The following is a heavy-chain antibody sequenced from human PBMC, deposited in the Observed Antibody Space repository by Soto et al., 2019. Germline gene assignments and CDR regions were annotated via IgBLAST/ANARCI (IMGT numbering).Heavy chain of an antibody. Sequence: DVQLVESGGGLVKPGGSQRLSCAASGFNFHTYTMTWVRQAPGKGLEWVSYISGTSETIFYADSVKGRFTISRDNAKNSLYLQLNSLRDEETAVYYCATGYCRSDNCHFTHWGQGTLVTVSS. J-gene: IGHJ4*02. CDR1: GFNFHTYT. CDR2: ISGTSETI. CDR3: ATGYCRSDNCHFTH. V-gene: IGHV3-48*02. D-gene: IGHD2-2*03.